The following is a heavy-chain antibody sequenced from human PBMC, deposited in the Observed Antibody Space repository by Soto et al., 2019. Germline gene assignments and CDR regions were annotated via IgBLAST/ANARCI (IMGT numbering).Heavy chain of an antibody. CDR2: IYHSGDT. V-gene: IGHV4-30-2*01. J-gene: IGHJ4*02. CDR3: ARYLLRGVIDY. D-gene: IGHD3-10*01. CDR1: GASIASGGYS. Sequence: LSLTCAVFGASIASGGYSWSWIRQPPGQGLDWIGYIYHSGDTFYSPSLRGRVTISVDRSKNQFSLNLASVTAADTAVYYCARYLLRGVIDYWGQGSLVTVSS.